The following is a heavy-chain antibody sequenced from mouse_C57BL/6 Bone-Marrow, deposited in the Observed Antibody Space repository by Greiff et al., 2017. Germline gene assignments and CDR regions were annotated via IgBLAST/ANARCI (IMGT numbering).Heavy chain of an antibody. Sequence: EVMLVESGGDLVKPGGSLKLSCAASGFTFSSYGMSWVRQTPDKRLEWVATISSGGSDTYYPDSVKGRFTISSDNAKNTLYLQMSSLKSEDTAMYYCARSYYGSSYGYYAMDYWGQGTSVTVTS. CDR2: ISSGGSDT. D-gene: IGHD1-1*01. V-gene: IGHV5-6*01. J-gene: IGHJ4*01. CDR1: GFTFSSYG. CDR3: ARSYYGSSYGYYAMDY.